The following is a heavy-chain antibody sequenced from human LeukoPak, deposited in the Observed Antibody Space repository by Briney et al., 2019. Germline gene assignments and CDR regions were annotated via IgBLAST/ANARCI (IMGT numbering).Heavy chain of an antibody. CDR1: GYTFTGYY. Sequence: GASVKVSCKASGYTFTGYYMHWVRQAPGQGLEWMGWINPNSGGTNYAQKFRGRVTMTRDTSISTAYMELSRLRSDDTAVYYCARDLVKQLVSYYYMDVWGKGTTVTVSS. CDR3: ARDLVKQLVSYYYMDV. CDR2: INPNSGGT. V-gene: IGHV1-2*02. D-gene: IGHD6-13*01. J-gene: IGHJ6*03.